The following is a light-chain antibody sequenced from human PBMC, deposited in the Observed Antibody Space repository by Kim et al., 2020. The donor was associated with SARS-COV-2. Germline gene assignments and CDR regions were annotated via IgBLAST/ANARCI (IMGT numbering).Light chain of an antibody. CDR2: YDS. CDR3: QVWDSSSDHRVV. Sequence: PGKAARIPCGGNSIESKCVHCYLQKPGQDPVLVINYDSDRPSGNPERFSGSNSGNTATLTISRVEAGDEADYYCQVWDSSSDHRVVFGGGTQLTVL. V-gene: IGLV3-21*04. J-gene: IGLJ2*01. CDR1: SIESKC.